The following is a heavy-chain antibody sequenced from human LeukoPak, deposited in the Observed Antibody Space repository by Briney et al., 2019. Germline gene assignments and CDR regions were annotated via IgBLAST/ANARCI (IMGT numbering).Heavy chain of an antibody. J-gene: IGHJ4*02. D-gene: IGHD5-24*01. CDR3: ARDAEMATIFRGVYFDY. CDR1: GYAFTSNA. CDR2: ISAYNGNT. V-gene: IGHV1-18*01. Sequence: ASVKVSCKASGYAFTSNALGWVRQAPGQGLEWMGWISAYNGNTNYAQKLQGRVTMTTDTSTSTAYMELSSLRSEDTAVYYCARDAEMATIFRGVYFDYWGQGTLVTVSS.